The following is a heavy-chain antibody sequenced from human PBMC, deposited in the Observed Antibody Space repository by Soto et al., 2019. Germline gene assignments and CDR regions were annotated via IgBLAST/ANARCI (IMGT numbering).Heavy chain of an antibody. CDR3: ANSPRYQNGPYGSGSYFDY. CDR1: GYTFTGYY. D-gene: IGHD3-10*01. J-gene: IGHJ4*02. V-gene: IGHV1-2*04. Sequence: ASVKVSCKASGYTFTGYYMHWVRQAPGQGLEWMGWINPNSGGTNYAQKFQGWVTMTRDTSISTAYMELNSLRAEDTAVYYFANSPRYQNGPYGSGSYFDYWGQGTLVTVSS. CDR2: INPNSGGT.